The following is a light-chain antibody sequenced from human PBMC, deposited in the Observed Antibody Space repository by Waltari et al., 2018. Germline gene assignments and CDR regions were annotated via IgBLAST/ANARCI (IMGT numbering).Light chain of an antibody. Sequence: DIVMTQSPLSLPVTPGEPASISCRSSQSLLHTNAYNYLDWSLQKPGQSPQLLIYLGSNRASGVPDRFSGSGSGTDFTLTISSLQAEDVAVYYCQQYANTPRTFGQGTTVEIK. V-gene: IGKV2-28*01. CDR3: QQYANTPRT. CDR2: LGS. CDR1: QSLLHTNAYNY. J-gene: IGKJ1*01.